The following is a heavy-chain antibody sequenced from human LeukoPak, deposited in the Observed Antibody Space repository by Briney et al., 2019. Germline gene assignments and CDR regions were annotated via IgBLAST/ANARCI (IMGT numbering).Heavy chain of an antibody. CDR2: IRHDGSNK. CDR1: GFTFSSYG. J-gene: IGHJ4*02. D-gene: IGHD2/OR15-2a*01. CDR3: AKDGTSYYYIYY. V-gene: IGHV3-30*02. Sequence: PGGSLRLSCAASGFTFSSYGLHWVRQAPGKGLEWVAFIRHDGSNKHHADSVKGRFTVSRDDSKNTLYLQMNSLRGDDTAVYYCAKDGTSYYYIYYWGQGTLVTVSS.